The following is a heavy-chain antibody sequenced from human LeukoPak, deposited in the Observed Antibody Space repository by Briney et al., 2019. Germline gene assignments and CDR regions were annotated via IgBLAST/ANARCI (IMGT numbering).Heavy chain of an antibody. J-gene: IGHJ3*02. CDR2: ISYDGSNK. V-gene: IGHV3-30*18. CDR3: AKLLPVTTIDAFDI. D-gene: IGHD5-12*01. Sequence: PGRSLRLSCAASGFTFSSYGMHWVRQAPGKGLEWVAVISYDGSNKYYADSVKGRFTISRDNSKNTLYLQMNSLRAEDTAVYYCAKLLPVTTIDAFDIWGQGTMVTVSS. CDR1: GFTFSSYG.